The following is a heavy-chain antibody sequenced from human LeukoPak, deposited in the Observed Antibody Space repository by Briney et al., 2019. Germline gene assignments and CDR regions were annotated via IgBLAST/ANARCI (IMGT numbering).Heavy chain of an antibody. V-gene: IGHV3-23*01. J-gene: IGHJ4*02. D-gene: IGHD6-19*01. Sequence: PGGSLRLSCAASGFTFSSYAMSWVRQAPGKGLGWVSAISGSGGSTYYADSVKGRFTISRDNSKNTLYLQMNSLRAEDTAVYYCAKDRGSGWALFDYWGQGTLVTVSS. CDR1: GFTFSSYA. CDR3: AKDRGSGWALFDY. CDR2: ISGSGGST.